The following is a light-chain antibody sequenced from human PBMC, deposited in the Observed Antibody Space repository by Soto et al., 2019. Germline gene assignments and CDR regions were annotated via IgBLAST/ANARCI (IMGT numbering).Light chain of an antibody. CDR3: QQYNSWPPWT. J-gene: IGKJ1*01. CDR2: GAS. V-gene: IGKV3-15*01. CDR1: QSVGSD. Sequence: EVVMTQSPATLSVSLGEGATLSCRASQSVGSDLAWYQHKPGLAPRLLIYGASTRATGVPARFSGGGSGTEFTLTISSLQSEDFAVYYCQQYNSWPPWTFGQGTKVEVK.